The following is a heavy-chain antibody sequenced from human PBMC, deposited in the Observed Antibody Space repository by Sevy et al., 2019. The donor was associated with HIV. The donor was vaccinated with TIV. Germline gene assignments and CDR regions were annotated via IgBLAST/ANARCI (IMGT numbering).Heavy chain of an antibody. J-gene: IGHJ4*02. CDR2: IRSEVYGGTT. CDR1: GFTFGEYS. V-gene: IGHV3-49*03. D-gene: IGHD4-17*01. CDR3: TRGRRVYADYGVDY. Sequence: GGSLRLSCTASGFTFGEYSMSWFRQAPGKGLEWVSFIRSEVYGGTTEYAASVKGRFTISRDDSKSIAYLQTSSLKTEDTAVYYCTRGRRVYADYGVDYWGQGTLVTVSS.